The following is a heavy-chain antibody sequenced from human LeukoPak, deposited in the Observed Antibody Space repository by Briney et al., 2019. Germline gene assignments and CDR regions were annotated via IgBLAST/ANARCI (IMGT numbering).Heavy chain of an antibody. J-gene: IGHJ5*02. CDR3: TAMVLVGWFDP. D-gene: IGHD3-10*01. Sequence: SETLSLTCVVSGGSISSSHYYWGWIRQPPGKGLEWIASIYYSGSTYYNPSLKSRVTISVDTSKNQFSMKLSSVAAADTAVYYCTAMVLVGWFDPWGQGTLVTVSS. CDR1: GGSISSSHYY. V-gene: IGHV4-39*01. CDR2: IYYSGST.